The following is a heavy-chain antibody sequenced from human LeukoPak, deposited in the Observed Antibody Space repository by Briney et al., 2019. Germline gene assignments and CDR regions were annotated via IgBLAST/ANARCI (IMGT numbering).Heavy chain of an antibody. CDR2: ISSSSSTI. D-gene: IGHD3-22*01. V-gene: IGHV3-48*02. Sequence: GGSLRLSCAASGFTFSSYSMNWVRQAPGKGLEWVSYISSSSSTIYYADSVKGRFTISRDNAKNSLYLQMNSLRDEDTAVSYCARAAYYYDSSGYYYFDYWGQGTLVTVSS. CDR1: GFTFSSYS. CDR3: ARAAYYYDSSGYYYFDY. J-gene: IGHJ4*02.